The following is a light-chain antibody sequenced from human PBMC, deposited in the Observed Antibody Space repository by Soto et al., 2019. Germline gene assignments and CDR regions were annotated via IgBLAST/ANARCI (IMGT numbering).Light chain of an antibody. J-gene: IGLJ2*01. Sequence: QSALTQPASVSGSPGQSITISCTGTSSDVGGYNYVSWYQQHPGKAPKLMIYDVSNRPSGVSNRFSGSKSGNTASLTISGLQAEDEADYYCTEYRSSSTLYVVFGGGTKLTVL. CDR3: TEYRSSSTLYVV. V-gene: IGLV2-14*01. CDR2: DVS. CDR1: SSDVGGYNY.